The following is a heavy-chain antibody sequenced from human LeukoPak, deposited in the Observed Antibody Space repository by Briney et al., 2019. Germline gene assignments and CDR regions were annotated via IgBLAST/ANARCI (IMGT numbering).Heavy chain of an antibody. CDR1: GCTFSSYA. V-gene: IGHV1-69*13. J-gene: IGHJ6*03. CDR2: IIPIFGTA. CDR3: ARSPAAYCSSTSCSFGYMDV. D-gene: IGHD2-2*01. Sequence: SVNVSCKASGCTFSSYAISWVRQAPGQGLEWMGGIIPIFGTANYAQTFQGRVTITADESTSTAYMELSSLRSEDTAVYYCARSPAAYCSSTSCSFGYMDVWGKGTTVTVSS.